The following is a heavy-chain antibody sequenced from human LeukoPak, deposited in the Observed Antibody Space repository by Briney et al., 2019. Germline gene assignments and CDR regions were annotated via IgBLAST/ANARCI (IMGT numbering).Heavy chain of an antibody. CDR2: IYYSGST. CDR3: ARRYYYDTPFDY. D-gene: IGHD3-22*01. J-gene: IGHJ4*02. V-gene: IGHV4-39*01. Sequence: SETLSLTCTVSGGSISSSSYYWGWIRQPPGKGLGWIGSIYYSGSTYYNPSLKSRVTISVDTSKNQFSLKLSSVTAADTAVYYCARRYYYDTPFDYWGQGTLVTVSS. CDR1: GGSISSSSYY.